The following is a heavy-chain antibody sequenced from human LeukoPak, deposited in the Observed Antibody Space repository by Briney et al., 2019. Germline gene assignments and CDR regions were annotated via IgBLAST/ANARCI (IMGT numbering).Heavy chain of an antibody. CDR2: ISAYNGNT. CDR1: GYTFTSYG. Sequence: ASVKVSCKASGYTFTSYGISWVRQATGQGLEWMGWISAYNGNTNYAQKLQGRVTMTTDTSTSTAYMELSSLRSEDTAVYYCASGYYYDSSGYYPNWFDPWGQGTLLTVSS. D-gene: IGHD3-22*01. CDR3: ASGYYYDSSGYYPNWFDP. V-gene: IGHV1-18*01. J-gene: IGHJ5*02.